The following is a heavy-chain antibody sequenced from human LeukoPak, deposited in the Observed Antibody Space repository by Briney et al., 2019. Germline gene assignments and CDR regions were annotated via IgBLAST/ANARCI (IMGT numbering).Heavy chain of an antibody. Sequence: SETLSLTCAVYGGSFSGYYWSWIRQPPGKGLEWIGEINHSGSTNYNPSLKSRVTIPVDTSKNQFSLKLSSVTAADTAVYYCARLSPVDGSDPWGQGTLVTVSS. CDR2: INHSGST. D-gene: IGHD3-9*01. V-gene: IGHV4-34*01. CDR3: ARLSPVDGSDP. CDR1: GGSFSGYY. J-gene: IGHJ5*02.